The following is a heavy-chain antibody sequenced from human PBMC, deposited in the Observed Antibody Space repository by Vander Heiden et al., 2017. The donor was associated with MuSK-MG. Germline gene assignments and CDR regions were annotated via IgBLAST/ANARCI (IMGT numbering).Heavy chain of an antibody. D-gene: IGHD3-16*01. Sequence: EVQLVESGGGLVKPGGSLRLSCAASGFTFSSYSMNWVRQAPGKGLEWVSSISSSSSDIYYADSVKGRFTISRDNAKNSLYLQMNSLRAEDTAVYYCARDRSGRLTYFDYWGQGTLVTVSS. J-gene: IGHJ4*02. CDR3: ARDRSGRLTYFDY. V-gene: IGHV3-21*01. CDR2: ISSSSSDI. CDR1: GFTFSSYS.